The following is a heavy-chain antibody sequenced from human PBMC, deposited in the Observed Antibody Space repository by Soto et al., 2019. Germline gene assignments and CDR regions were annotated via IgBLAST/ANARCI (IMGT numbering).Heavy chain of an antibody. CDR1: GFTFSSYG. J-gene: IGHJ6*02. D-gene: IGHD4-17*01. V-gene: IGHV3-33*01. CDR2: IWYDGSNK. Sequence: HPGGSLRLSCAASGFTFSSYGMHWVRQAPGKGLEWVAVIWYDGSNKYYADSVKGRFTISRDNSKNTLYLQMNSLRAEDTAVYYCARTPRSPGDYVSYYYGMDVWGQGTTVTVSS. CDR3: ARTPRSPGDYVSYYYGMDV.